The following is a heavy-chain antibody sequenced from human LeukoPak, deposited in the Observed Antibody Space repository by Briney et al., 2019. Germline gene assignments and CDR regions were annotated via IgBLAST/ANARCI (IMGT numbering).Heavy chain of an antibody. J-gene: IGHJ4*02. CDR1: GFTFSSYA. D-gene: IGHD6-13*01. Sequence: PGGSLRLSCAASGFTFSSYAMSWFRQAPGKGLEWVSAISGSGGSTYYADSVKGRFTISRDNSKNTLCLQMNSLRAEDTAVYYCAKEVQQLVDGDYWGQGTLVTVSS. CDR3: AKEVQQLVDGDY. V-gene: IGHV3-23*01. CDR2: ISGSGGST.